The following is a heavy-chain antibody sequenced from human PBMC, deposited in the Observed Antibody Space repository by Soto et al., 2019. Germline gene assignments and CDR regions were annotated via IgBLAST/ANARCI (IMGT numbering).Heavy chain of an antibody. D-gene: IGHD1-26*01. V-gene: IGHV1-18*01. J-gene: IGHJ4*02. Sequence: QAQLVQSGAEVKKPGASVKVSCRASGYTFTSYGYAWVRQAPGQGLEWMGWISAYNGGTNYAQKFLARVTLTTDTSTTTVYMELRNLGSDDTAIYYCARSGAYCTSITCLFDAFWGLGTLFTVSS. CDR2: ISAYNGGT. CDR3: ARSGAYCTSITCLFDAF. CDR1: GYTFTSYG.